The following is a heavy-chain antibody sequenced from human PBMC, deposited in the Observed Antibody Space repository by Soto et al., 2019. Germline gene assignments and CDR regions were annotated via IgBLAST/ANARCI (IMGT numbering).Heavy chain of an antibody. Sequence: SETLSLTCTVSGGSISSGGYYWSWIRQHPGKGLEWIGYIYYSGSTYYNPSLKSRVTISVDTSKNQFSLKLSSVTAADTAVYYCARDNVAAAGTEVFDYWGQGTLV. V-gene: IGHV4-31*03. CDR3: ARDNVAAAGTEVFDY. D-gene: IGHD6-13*01. J-gene: IGHJ4*02. CDR1: GGSISSGGYY. CDR2: IYYSGST.